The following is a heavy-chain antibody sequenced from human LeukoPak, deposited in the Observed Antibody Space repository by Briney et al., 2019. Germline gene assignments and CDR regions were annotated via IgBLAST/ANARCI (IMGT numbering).Heavy chain of an antibody. D-gene: IGHD6-13*01. CDR1: GDSLSSSSYY. J-gene: IGHJ6*02. CDR2: IYYSRST. V-gene: IGHV4-39*01. CDR3: ARQRGAAAGRPYYYYYYGMDV. Sequence: SETLSLTCTVSGDSLSSSSYYWGWIRQPPGKGLEWIGSIYYSRSTYYNPSLKSRVTISVDTSKNQFSLKLSSVTAADTAVYYCARQRGAAAGRPYYYYYYGMDVWGQGTTVTVSS.